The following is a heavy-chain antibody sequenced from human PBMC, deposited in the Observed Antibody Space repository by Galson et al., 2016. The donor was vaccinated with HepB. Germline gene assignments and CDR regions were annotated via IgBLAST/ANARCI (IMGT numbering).Heavy chain of an antibody. D-gene: IGHD4-11*01. CDR3: ARTTDNDY. CDR2: IDPSDSYT. CDR1: GYSFTNYW. Sequence: QSGADVKKPGESLKISCQGSGYSFTNYWITWVRQMPGKGLEWMGRIDPSDSYTNYSPSFQGHVTISVDKSISTAYLQWSSLKASDTAMYYCARTTDNDYWGQGALVTVSS. V-gene: IGHV5-10-1*01. J-gene: IGHJ4*02.